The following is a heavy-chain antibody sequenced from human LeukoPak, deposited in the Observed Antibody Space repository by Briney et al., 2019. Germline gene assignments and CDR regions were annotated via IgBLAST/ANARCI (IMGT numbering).Heavy chain of an antibody. V-gene: IGHV4-34*01. CDR3: ARVYYDILTGYSFDY. Sequence: SETLSLTCAVYGGSFSGYYWSWIRQPPGKGLEWIGSIYYSGSTYYNPSLKSRVTISVDTSKNQFSLKLSSVTAADTAVYYCARVYYDILTGYSFDYWGQGTLVTVSS. CDR2: IYYSGST. D-gene: IGHD3-9*01. J-gene: IGHJ4*02. CDR1: GGSFSGYY.